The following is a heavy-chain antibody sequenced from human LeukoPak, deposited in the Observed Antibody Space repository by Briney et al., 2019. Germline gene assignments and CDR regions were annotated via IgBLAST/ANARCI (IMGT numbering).Heavy chain of an antibody. D-gene: IGHD3-10*02. CDR3: AELGITMIGGV. J-gene: IGHJ6*04. V-gene: IGHV3-21*01. Sequence: GGSLRLSCAASGFTFSTYSMNWVRQAPGKGLEWVSSISSGSSYVYYADSVKGRFTISRDNAKNSLYLQMNSLRAEDTAVYYCAELGITMIGGVWGKGTTVTISS. CDR1: GFTFSTYS. CDR2: ISSGSSYV.